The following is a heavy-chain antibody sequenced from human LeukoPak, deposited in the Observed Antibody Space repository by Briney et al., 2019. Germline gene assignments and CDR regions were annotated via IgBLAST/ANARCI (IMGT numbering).Heavy chain of an antibody. CDR3: ARASARRRYYYDSSGYLLKNFDY. Sequence: SETLSLTCTVSGGSVSSGSYYWSWIRQPPGKGLEWIGYIYYSGSTNYNPSLKSRVTISVDTSKNQFSLKLSSVTAADTAVYYCARASARRRYYYDSSGYLLKNFDYWGQGTLVTVSS. CDR2: IYYSGST. V-gene: IGHV4-61*01. CDR1: GGSVSSGSYY. J-gene: IGHJ4*02. D-gene: IGHD3-22*01.